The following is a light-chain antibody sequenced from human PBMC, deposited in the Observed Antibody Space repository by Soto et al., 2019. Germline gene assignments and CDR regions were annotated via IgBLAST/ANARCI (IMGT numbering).Light chain of an antibody. V-gene: IGLV1-51*01. CDR2: DDN. J-gene: IGLJ2*01. Sequence: QSVLTQPPSVSAAPGRKVSISCSGSGSNIGSYSVSWYQPLPGTAPKLLIYDDNKRPSGIPDRFSGSKSGTSATLGITGLQTGDEADYYCATWDRILRVVVFGGGTKLTVL. CDR3: ATWDRILRVVV. CDR1: GSNIGSYS.